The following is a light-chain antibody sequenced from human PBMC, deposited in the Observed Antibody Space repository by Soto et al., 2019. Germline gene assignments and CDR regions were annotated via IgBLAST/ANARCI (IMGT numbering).Light chain of an antibody. CDR1: QDISNR. Sequence: DIQVTQSPSAMSAAVGDRVTITCRTSQDISNRLGWFQQRPGKAPKRLISSASTLETGVPSRFSGNRSGTEFTLTISSLQPEDFETYYCQQHAAYQRDFGKGTKVDI. J-gene: IGKJ1*01. V-gene: IGKV1-17*03. CDR2: SAS. CDR3: QQHAAYQRD.